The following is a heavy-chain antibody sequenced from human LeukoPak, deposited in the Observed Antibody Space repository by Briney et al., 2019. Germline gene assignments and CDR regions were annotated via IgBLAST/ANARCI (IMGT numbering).Heavy chain of an antibody. D-gene: IGHD6-6*01. V-gene: IGHV4-39*01. CDR3: ARHWGSSSIPLVYFDF. CDR1: GGSISSSSYY. J-gene: IGHJ4*02. CDR2: IYYSGIT. Sequence: SETLSLTCTVSGGSISSSSYYWGWIRQPPGKGLEWIGSIYYSGITYYNPSLKSRVTISVDTSKNQFSLKLSSVTAADTAVYYCARHWGSSSIPLVYFDFWGQGTLVTVSS.